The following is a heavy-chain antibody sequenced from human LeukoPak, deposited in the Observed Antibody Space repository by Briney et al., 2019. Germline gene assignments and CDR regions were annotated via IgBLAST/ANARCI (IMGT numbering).Heavy chain of an antibody. Sequence: GGSLRLSCAASGFTFSDYYMSWIRQAPGKGLEWVSYIGSSGTDIYYADSVKGRFTISRDNAKNSLYLQMNSLRAEDTAVYYCARRNAYCSSGSCPRASYYYYGMDVWGQGTTVTVSS. CDR2: IGSSGTDI. CDR1: GFTFSDYY. D-gene: IGHD2-15*01. V-gene: IGHV3-11*01. CDR3: ARRNAYCSSGSCPRASYYYYGMDV. J-gene: IGHJ6*02.